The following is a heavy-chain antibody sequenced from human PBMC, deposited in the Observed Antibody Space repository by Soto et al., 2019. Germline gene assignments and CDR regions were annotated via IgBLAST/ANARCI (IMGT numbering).Heavy chain of an antibody. CDR3: ARRTAAEEVASDY. D-gene: IGHD6-13*01. CDR1: GGTFSTYT. Sequence: SVKVSCKASGGTFSTYTITWVRQAPGQGLEWMGRIIPIIGIINYAQKLQGRVTISADKFTGTAYMELSSLTAEDTAVYYCARRTAAEEVASDYWGQGTPVPVSS. V-gene: IGHV1-69*02. CDR2: IIPIIGII. J-gene: IGHJ4*02.